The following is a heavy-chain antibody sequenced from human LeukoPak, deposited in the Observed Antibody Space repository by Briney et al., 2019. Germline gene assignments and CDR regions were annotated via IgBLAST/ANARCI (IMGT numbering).Heavy chain of an antibody. CDR2: FNSSRRDI. V-gene: IGHV3-21*01. CDR1: GFTLSALS. J-gene: IGHJ4*02. Sequence: AGSLRLSCAASGFTLSALSMNCVPQAQGMGREWVLHFNSSRRDIYYADSVRGTFTTYRDTAKNSLYLRIYSLRAEDTAGHYCARDDRSYDILTGYSADYWGQGTLVTVSS. D-gene: IGHD3-9*01. CDR3: ARDDRSYDILTGYSADY.